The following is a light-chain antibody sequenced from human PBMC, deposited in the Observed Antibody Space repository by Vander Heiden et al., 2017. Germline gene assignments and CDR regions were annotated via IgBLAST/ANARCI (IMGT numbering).Light chain of an antibody. CDR1: QRISTY. CDR2: GAS. CDR3: QQIYPTPLT. J-gene: IGKJ2*01. V-gene: IGKV1-39*01. Sequence: DIWLTQSASSLSASVCDRVTNTCRASQRISTYLHWYQQKPGKPPNLLIYGASNLQSGVPSRFSGSGSGTDFTLTISSLQPEDVAIYHCQQIYPTPLTFGQGTKLDIK.